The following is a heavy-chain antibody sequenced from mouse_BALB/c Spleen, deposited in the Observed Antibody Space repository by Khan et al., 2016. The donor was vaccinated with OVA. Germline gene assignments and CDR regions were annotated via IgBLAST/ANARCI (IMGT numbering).Heavy chain of an antibody. V-gene: IGHV2-3*01. CDR2: IWGDGST. Sequence: QVQLKESGPGLVAPSQSLSITCTVSGFSLTSYGVSWVRQPPGKGLEWLGVIWGDGSTNYHSGRIYRLSISKDNYKSQDFLKLNRLQTDDTATYYCAKDRGYYAVDYWGQGTSVTVSS. J-gene: IGHJ4*01. CDR1: GFSLTSYG. CDR3: AKDRGYYAVDY.